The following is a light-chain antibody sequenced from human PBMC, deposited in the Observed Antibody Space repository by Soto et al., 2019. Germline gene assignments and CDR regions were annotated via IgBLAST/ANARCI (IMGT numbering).Light chain of an antibody. CDR3: AAWDDSLNVFYV. CDR2: SNN. Sequence: QSALTQPPSASGTPGQRVTISCSGSSSNIGSNTVNWYQQLPGTAPKLLIYSNNQRPSGVPDRVSGSKSGTSASLAISGLQSEDEADYYCAAWDDSLNVFYVFGTGTKVTVL. CDR1: SSNIGSNT. V-gene: IGLV1-44*01. J-gene: IGLJ1*01.